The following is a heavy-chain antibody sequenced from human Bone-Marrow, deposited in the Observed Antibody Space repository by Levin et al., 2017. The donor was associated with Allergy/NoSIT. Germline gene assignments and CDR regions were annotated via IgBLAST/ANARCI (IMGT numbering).Heavy chain of an antibody. Sequence: SQTLSLTCTVSGGSISSGGYYWSWIRQHPGKGLEWIGYIYYSGSTYYNPSLKSRVTISVDTSKNQFSLKLSSVTAADTAVYYCARTIVVVPAAMPRFDYWGQGTLVTVSS. CDR2: IYYSGST. CDR3: ARTIVVVPAAMPRFDY. D-gene: IGHD2-2*01. V-gene: IGHV4-31*03. CDR1: GGSISSGGYY. J-gene: IGHJ4*02.